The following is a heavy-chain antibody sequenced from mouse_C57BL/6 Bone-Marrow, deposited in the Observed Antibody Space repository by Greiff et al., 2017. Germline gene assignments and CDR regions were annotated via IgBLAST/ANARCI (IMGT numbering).Heavy chain of an antibody. Sequence: VKLMESGEGLVKPGGSLKLSCAASGFTFSSYAMSWVRQTPEKRLEWVAYISSGGDYIYYADTVKGRFTISRDNARNTLYLQMSSLKSEDTAMYYCTREGRFTTVVATDYFDYWGQGTTLTVSS. CDR1: GFTFSSYA. V-gene: IGHV5-9-1*02. J-gene: IGHJ2*01. D-gene: IGHD1-1*01. CDR3: TREGRFTTVVATDYFDY. CDR2: ISSGGDYI.